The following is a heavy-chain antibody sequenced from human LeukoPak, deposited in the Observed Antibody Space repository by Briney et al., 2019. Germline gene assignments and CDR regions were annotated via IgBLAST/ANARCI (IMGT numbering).Heavy chain of an antibody. Sequence: QVQLQQWGAGLLKPSETLSLTCAVYGGSFSGYYWSWIRQPPGKGLEWIGEINHSGSTNYNPSLKSRVTISVDTSKNQFSLKLSSVTAADTAVYYCARGHSTVDTAMVDGYWGQGTLVTVSS. V-gene: IGHV4-34*01. CDR1: GGSFSGYY. CDR3: ARGHSTVDTAMVDGY. D-gene: IGHD5-18*01. J-gene: IGHJ4*02. CDR2: INHSGST.